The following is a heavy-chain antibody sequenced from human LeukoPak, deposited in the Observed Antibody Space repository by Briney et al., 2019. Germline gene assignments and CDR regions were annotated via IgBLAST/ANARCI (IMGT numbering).Heavy chain of an antibody. J-gene: IGHJ4*02. CDR2: ISSSSSYI. D-gene: IGHD3-10*01. CDR1: GFTFSSYA. V-gene: IGHV3-21*01. CDR3: ARGHGSGSYFQTPFDY. Sequence: GGSLRLSCAASGFTFSSYAMSWVRQAPGKGLEWVSSISSSSSYIYYADSVKGRFTISRDNAKNSLYLQMNSLRAEDTALYYCARGHGSGSYFQTPFDYWGQGTLATVSS.